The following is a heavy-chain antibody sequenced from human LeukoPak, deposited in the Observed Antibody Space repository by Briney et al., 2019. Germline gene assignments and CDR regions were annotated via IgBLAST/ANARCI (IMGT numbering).Heavy chain of an antibody. V-gene: IGHV1-8*01. CDR1: GYTFTSYG. CDR3: ARSDSRDDFWSGYYTGIDWFDP. CDR2: MNPNSGNT. J-gene: IGHJ5*02. Sequence: ASVKVSCKASGYTFTSYGINWVRQATGQGLEWMGWMNPNSGNTGYAQKFQGRVTMTRNTSISTAYMELSSLRSEDTAVYYCARSDSRDDFWSGYYTGIDWFDPWGQGTLVTVSS. D-gene: IGHD3-3*01.